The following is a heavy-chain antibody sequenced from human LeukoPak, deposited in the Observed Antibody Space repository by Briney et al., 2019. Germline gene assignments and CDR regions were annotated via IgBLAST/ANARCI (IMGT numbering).Heavy chain of an antibody. CDR1: GFTFSTYT. D-gene: IGHD1-26*01. CDR2: INGRSNYI. V-gene: IGHV3-21*01. J-gene: IGHJ3*02. Sequence: KSGGSLRLSCATSGFTFSTYTMNWVRQPPGKGLEWVSSINGRSNYIYYADSVEGRFTISRDNAKNSLYLRMNSLRVEDTAVYYCAGEDGIVGDSSAFDIWGQGTMVTVSS. CDR3: AGEDGIVGDSSAFDI.